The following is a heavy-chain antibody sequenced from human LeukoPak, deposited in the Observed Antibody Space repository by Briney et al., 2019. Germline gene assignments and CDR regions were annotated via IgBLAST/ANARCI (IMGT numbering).Heavy chain of an antibody. CDR2: IGRDGRNT. V-gene: IGHV3-23*01. Sequence: GGSLRLSCAVSGFTFSSYAMSWVRQAPGKGLEGVSIIGRDGRNTHYADSVGGRFTISRDNSKSTLFLLVNSLRAEDTAVYYCAKGHAVIVPSTRYFDYWGQGTLVTVSS. J-gene: IGHJ4*02. CDR3: AKGHAVIVPSTRYFDY. CDR1: GFTFSSYA. D-gene: IGHD3-22*01.